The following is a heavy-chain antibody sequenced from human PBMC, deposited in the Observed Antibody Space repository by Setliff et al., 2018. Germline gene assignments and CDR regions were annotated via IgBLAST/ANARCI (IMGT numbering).Heavy chain of an antibody. V-gene: IGHV4-39*07. Sequence: SETLSLTCTVSGASLSSGTYYWGWIRQPPGKGLEWIGEIYHSGSINYNPSLKSRVTMSVDKSKNQFSLKLTSVTAADTAVYYCARPPAGLGNWYFDLWGRGTLVTVSS. D-gene: IGHD7-27*01. CDR1: GASLSSGTYY. CDR2: IYHSGSI. CDR3: ARPPAGLGNWYFDL. J-gene: IGHJ2*01.